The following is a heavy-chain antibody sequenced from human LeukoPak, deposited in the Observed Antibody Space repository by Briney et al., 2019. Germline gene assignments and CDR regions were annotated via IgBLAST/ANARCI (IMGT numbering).Heavy chain of an antibody. Sequence: GGSLRLSCAASGFTFSSYWMSWVRQAPGKGREWVANIKQDGSEKYYVDSVKGRFTISRDNAKNSLYLQMNSLRAEDTAVYYCARTPNYYDSSGYYLTGFDPWGQGTLVTVSS. J-gene: IGHJ5*02. CDR2: IKQDGSEK. V-gene: IGHV3-7*01. CDR1: GFTFSSYW. CDR3: ARTPNYYDSSGYYLTGFDP. D-gene: IGHD3-22*01.